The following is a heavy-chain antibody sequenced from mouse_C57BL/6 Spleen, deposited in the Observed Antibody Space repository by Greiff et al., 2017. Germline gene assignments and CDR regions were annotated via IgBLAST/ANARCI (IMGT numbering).Heavy chain of an antibody. D-gene: IGHD1-1*01. V-gene: IGHV14-3*01. J-gene: IGHJ2*01. CDR3: ARSGGVVGLDY. CDR2: IDPANGNT. Sequence: EAQLQQSVAELVRPGASVKLSCTASGFNIQNTYMHWVKQRPEQGLEWIGRIDPANGNTKSAPKFQGKATLTADTSSNTPYLQLSSLTSEDTAIDYCARSGGVVGLDYWGQGTTLTVSS. CDR1: GFNIQNTY.